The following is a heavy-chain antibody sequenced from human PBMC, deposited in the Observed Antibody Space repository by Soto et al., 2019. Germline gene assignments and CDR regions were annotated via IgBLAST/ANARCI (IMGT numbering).Heavy chain of an antibody. Sequence: EVQLVESGGGLVKPGGSLRLSCAASGFTFSSDSMNWVRQAPGKGLEWVSAISSSSRYIYYADSVKGRFTISRDNAKNSLYLQMNSLRAEDTAVYYCAREFASCNDYWGQGTLVTVSS. D-gene: IGHD5-12*01. V-gene: IGHV3-21*01. CDR1: GFTFSSDS. J-gene: IGHJ4*02. CDR3: AREFASCNDY. CDR2: ISSSSRYI.